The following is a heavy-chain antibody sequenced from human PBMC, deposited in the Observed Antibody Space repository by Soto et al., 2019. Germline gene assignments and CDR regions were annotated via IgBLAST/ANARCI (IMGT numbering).Heavy chain of an antibody. V-gene: IGHV3-23*01. CDR2: IRGSGGST. D-gene: IGHD2-15*01. J-gene: IGHJ5*02. CDR1: GFTFSSYA. CDR3: AKGFRKSSRACSGGSCYISRFDP. Sequence: PGGSLRLSCAASGFTFSSYAMSLVRQAPGNGLEWVSAIRGSGGSTYYADSVKGRFTISRDNSKNTLYLQMNSLRAEDTAVYYCAKGFRKSSRACSGGSCYISRFDPWGQGTLVTVSS.